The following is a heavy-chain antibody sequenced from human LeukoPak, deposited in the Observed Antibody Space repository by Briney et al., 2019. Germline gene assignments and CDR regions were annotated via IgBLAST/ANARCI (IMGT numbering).Heavy chain of an antibody. Sequence: SETLSLTCTVSGGSISTYHWNWMRESPGKGLEWLGYMQSTGNSNYNPSLKSRVTMSVDMSRNQIVLNLSSVTAADTAVYFCARNKQHSYGRYFDHWGQGTLVTVSS. CDR1: GGSISTYH. D-gene: IGHD5-18*01. J-gene: IGHJ4*02. CDR3: ARNKQHSYGRYFDH. V-gene: IGHV4-59*01. CDR2: MQSTGNS.